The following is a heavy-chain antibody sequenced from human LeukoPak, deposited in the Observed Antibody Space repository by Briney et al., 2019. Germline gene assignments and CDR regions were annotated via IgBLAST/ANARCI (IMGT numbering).Heavy chain of an antibody. Sequence: SETLSLTCTVSGGSISSYYWSWIRQPPGKGLEWIGYIYYSGSTNYNPSLKSRVTISVDTSKNQFSLKLRSVTAADTALYYCARLIGQYGNYMDVWGKGTTVTVSS. J-gene: IGHJ6*03. CDR1: GGSISSYY. V-gene: IGHV4-59*08. D-gene: IGHD3-10*01. CDR3: ARLIGQYGNYMDV. CDR2: IYYSGST.